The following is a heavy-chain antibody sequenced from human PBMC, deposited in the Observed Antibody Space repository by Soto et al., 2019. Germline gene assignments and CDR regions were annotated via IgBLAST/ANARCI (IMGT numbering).Heavy chain of an antibody. V-gene: IGHV4-30-4*01. J-gene: IGHJ3*02. CDR2: IYYSGST. D-gene: IGHD6-13*01. CDR3: EAYPNSSSGGDAFDI. Sequence: QVQLQESGPGLVKPSQTLSLTCTVSGGSISSGDYYWSWIRQPPGKGLEWIGYIYYSGSTYYNPSLKSRITISVDTSKNHFSLKLSSVTAADTAVYYCEAYPNSSSGGDAFDIWGQGTMVTVSS. CDR1: GGSISSGDYY.